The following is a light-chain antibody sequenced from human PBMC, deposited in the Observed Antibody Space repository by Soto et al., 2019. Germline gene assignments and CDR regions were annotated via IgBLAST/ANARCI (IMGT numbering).Light chain of an antibody. CDR2: KAS. Sequence: DIQMTQSPSTLSASVGDRVTITCRASQSISSWLAWYQQKPGKAPNLLISKASTLQTGAPSRFSGSGSGTEFTLTISGLQPDDFATYYCQHYNAYSGTFGQGTKLEIK. V-gene: IGKV1-5*03. J-gene: IGKJ2*02. CDR1: QSISSW. CDR3: QHYNAYSGT.